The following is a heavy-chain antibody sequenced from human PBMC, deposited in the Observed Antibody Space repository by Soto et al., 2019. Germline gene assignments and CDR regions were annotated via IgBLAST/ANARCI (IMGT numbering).Heavy chain of an antibody. CDR2: IPYDGTNT. Sequence: PGGSLRLFCAASKFSFSNYGVHWVRQAPGKGLEWVAIIPYDGTNTYYADSVRGRFTISRDNSKNALYLQMNSLRTEDTAVYYCAKDYSYSSYLDSWGQGTLVTVSS. D-gene: IGHD6-13*01. CDR3: AKDYSYSSYLDS. CDR1: KFSFSNYG. V-gene: IGHV3-30*18. J-gene: IGHJ4*02.